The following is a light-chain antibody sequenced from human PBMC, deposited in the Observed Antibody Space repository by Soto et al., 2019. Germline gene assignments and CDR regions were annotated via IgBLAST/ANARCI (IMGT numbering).Light chain of an antibody. Sequence: EIVLKQSPGTLSLSPGERATLSCRASQSVSRNLAWYQQRPGQAPRLLISGASTRATGIAARFSGSGSGTEFTLTISSLQSEDFGVYYCQQYNAWRTFGQGTKVDIK. V-gene: IGKV3-15*01. CDR2: GAS. CDR3: QQYNAWRT. J-gene: IGKJ1*01. CDR1: QSVSRN.